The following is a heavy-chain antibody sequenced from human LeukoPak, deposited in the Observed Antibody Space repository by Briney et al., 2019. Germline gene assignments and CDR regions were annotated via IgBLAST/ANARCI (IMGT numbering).Heavy chain of an antibody. Sequence: GGSLRLSCAASGFPFSTYDIHWVRQATGKGLEWVSGIGIDDGTYYAVSVKGRFSISRENAKNSLYLQMNSLRAGDTAVYYCARRSHGLRSYSEAFDIWGQGTMVTVSS. CDR2: IGIDDGT. CDR1: GFPFSTYD. D-gene: IGHD3-10*01. CDR3: ARRSHGLRSYSEAFDI. V-gene: IGHV3-13*04. J-gene: IGHJ3*02.